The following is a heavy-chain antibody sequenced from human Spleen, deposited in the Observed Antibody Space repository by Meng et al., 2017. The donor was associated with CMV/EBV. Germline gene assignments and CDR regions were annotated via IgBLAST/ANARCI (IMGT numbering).Heavy chain of an antibody. CDR2: ISAYNGNT. D-gene: IGHD2-15*01. CDR1: GYTFTSYG. Sequence: ASVKVSCKASGYTFTSYGISWVRQAPGQGLEWMGWISAYNGNTNYAQKLQGRVTITTDESTSTAYMELSSLRSEDTAVYYCARVRFTLSGGSSFGDYYYGMDVWGQGTTVTVSS. J-gene: IGHJ6*02. V-gene: IGHV1-18*01. CDR3: ARVRFTLSGGSSFGDYYYGMDV.